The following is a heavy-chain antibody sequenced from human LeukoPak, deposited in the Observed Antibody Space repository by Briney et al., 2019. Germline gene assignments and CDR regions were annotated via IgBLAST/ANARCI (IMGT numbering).Heavy chain of an antibody. CDR2: INPNSGGT. CDR3: ATLNSRLENSGGY. J-gene: IGHJ4*02. Sequence: ASVKASCKASGYTFTGYYMHWVRQAPGQGLEWMGWINPNSGGTNYAQKFQGRVTMTRDTSISTAYMELSRLRSDDTAVYYCATLNSRLENSGGYWGQGTLVTVSS. CDR1: GYTFTGYY. D-gene: IGHD1-1*01. V-gene: IGHV1-2*02.